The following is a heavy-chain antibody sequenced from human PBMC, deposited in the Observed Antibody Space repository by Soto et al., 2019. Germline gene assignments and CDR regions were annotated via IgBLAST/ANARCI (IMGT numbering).Heavy chain of an antibody. J-gene: IGHJ6*02. CDR1: GFSLSTGGMG. V-gene: IGHV2-5*02. CDR2: IYWDGDR. D-gene: IGHD2-21*02. Sequence: SGPYAGEPTQTLTLTRTFSGFSLSTGGMGVGWIRQPPGKALEWLALIYWDGDRRYRPSLMSRLTIAKDTSKNQVVLTMTNMDPVDTATYYCVHSRCGGDCLQSYSSHYYYGMDIWGQGTTVTVSS. CDR3: VHSRCGGDCLQSYSSHYYYGMDI.